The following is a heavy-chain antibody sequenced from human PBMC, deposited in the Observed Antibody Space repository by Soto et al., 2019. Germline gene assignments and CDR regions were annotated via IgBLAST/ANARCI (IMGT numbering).Heavy chain of an antibody. CDR2: IWYDGNNK. D-gene: IGHD1-1*01. J-gene: IGHJ4*02. Sequence: QVQLVESGGGVVQPGRSLRLSCVASGFTFSDYGMQWVRQAPGKGLEWVAVIWYDGNNKNYVDSVRGRFTISRDNPKNTLYVQRNSRRAEATVVFYCVGGTGITDSGGQGPLVTVSS. CDR3: VGGTGITDS. V-gene: IGHV3-33*01. CDR1: GFTFSDYG.